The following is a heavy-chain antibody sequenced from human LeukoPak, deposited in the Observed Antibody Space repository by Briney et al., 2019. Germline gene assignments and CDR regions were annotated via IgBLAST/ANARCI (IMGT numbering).Heavy chain of an antibody. CDR3: ARETISYSGSYYEKNYYMDV. CDR2: ISSSSSTI. V-gene: IGHV3-48*03. Sequence: GGSLRLSCAASGFTFSSYEMNWVRQAPGKGLEWVSYISSSSSTIYYADSVKGRFTISRDNAKNSLYLQMNSLRAEDTAVYYCARETISYSGSYYEKNYYMDVWGKGTTVTVSS. J-gene: IGHJ6*03. CDR1: GFTFSSYE. D-gene: IGHD1-26*01.